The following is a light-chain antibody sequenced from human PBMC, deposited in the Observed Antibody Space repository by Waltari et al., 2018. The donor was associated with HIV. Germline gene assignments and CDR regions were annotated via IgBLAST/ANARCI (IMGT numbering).Light chain of an antibody. V-gene: IGLV1-47*01. J-gene: IGLJ2*01. Sequence: QSVLTQPPSASGTPGQRVTISCSGRSSNLGINYVYWYQQLPGTAPKLLIYRNNQRPSGVPDRFSGSKSGTSASLAISGLRSDDEGDYYCAAWDDSLSGVIFGGGTKLTVL. CDR2: RNN. CDR3: AAWDDSLSGVI. CDR1: SSNLGINY.